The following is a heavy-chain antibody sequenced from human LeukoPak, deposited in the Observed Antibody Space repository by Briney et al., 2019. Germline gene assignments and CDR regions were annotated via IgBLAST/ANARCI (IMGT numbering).Heavy chain of an antibody. V-gene: IGHV3-23*01. D-gene: IGHD3-22*01. J-gene: IGHJ4*02. CDR1: GITLSNYG. CDR2: LSGSGGGT. CDR3: ARVGGRSSGYYRPFDY. Sequence: GGSLRLSCAVSGITLSNYGMSWVRQAPGKGLEWVAGLSGSGGGTNYADSVKGRFTISRDNSKNTLYLQMNSLRAEDTAVYYCARVGGRSSGYYRPFDYWGQGTLVTVSS.